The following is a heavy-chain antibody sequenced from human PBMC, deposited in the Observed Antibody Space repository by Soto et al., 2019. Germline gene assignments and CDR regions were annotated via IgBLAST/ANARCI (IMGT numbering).Heavy chain of an antibody. CDR2: ISYDGSNK. Sequence: GGSLRLSCAASGFTFSSYGMHWVRQAPGKGLEWVAVISYDGSNKYYADSVKGRFTISRDNSKNTLYLQMNSLRAEDTAVYYCAKETDLYDSSGYYSPSYDYWGQGTLVTVSS. V-gene: IGHV3-30*18. D-gene: IGHD3-22*01. CDR1: GFTFSSYG. J-gene: IGHJ4*02. CDR3: AKETDLYDSSGYYSPSYDY.